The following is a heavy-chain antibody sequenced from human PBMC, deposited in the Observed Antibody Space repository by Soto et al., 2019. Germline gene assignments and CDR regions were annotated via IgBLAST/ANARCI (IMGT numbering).Heavy chain of an antibody. CDR1: GFTFSSYA. CDR2: ISGSGGST. Sequence: GGSLRLSCAASGFTFSSYAMSWVRQAPGKGLEWVSAISGSGGSTYYADSVKGRFTISRDNSKNTLYLQMNSLRAEDTAVYYCAKIDYDSSGYYYVLWGQGTLVTVSS. J-gene: IGHJ4*02. D-gene: IGHD3-22*01. CDR3: AKIDYDSSGYYYVL. V-gene: IGHV3-23*01.